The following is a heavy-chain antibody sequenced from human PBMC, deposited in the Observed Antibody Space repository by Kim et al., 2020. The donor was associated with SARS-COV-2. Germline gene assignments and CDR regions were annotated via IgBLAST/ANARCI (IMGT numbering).Heavy chain of an antibody. CDR2: IYSGGST. V-gene: IGHV3-53*01. CDR3: ARWLRRIQLWLQDYGMDV. J-gene: IGHJ6*02. CDR1: GFTVSSNY. Sequence: GGSLRLSCAASGFTVSSNYMSWVRQAPGKGLEWVSVIYSGGSTYYADSVKGRFTISRDNSKNTLYLQMNSLRAEDTAVYYCARWLRRIQLWLQDYGMDVWGQGATVTVAS. D-gene: IGHD5-18*01.